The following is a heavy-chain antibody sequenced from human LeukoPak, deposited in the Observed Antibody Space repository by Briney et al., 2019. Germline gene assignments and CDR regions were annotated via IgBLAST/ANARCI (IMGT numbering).Heavy chain of an antibody. CDR2: IHSSGST. CDR1: GGSISSYY. Sequence: SETLSLTCSVSGGSISSYYWSWIRQPPGKGLELIGYIHSSGSTYYNPSLKSRVTISVDTSKNQFSLKLSSVTAADTAVYYCAISDSRGDRYDAFDIWGQGTMVTVSS. CDR3: AISDSRGDRYDAFDI. V-gene: IGHV4-59*01. J-gene: IGHJ3*02. D-gene: IGHD2-21*02.